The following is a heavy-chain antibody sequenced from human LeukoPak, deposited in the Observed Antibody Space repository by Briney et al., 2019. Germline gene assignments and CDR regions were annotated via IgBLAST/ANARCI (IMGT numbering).Heavy chain of an antibody. J-gene: IGHJ6*03. V-gene: IGHV3-73*01. Sequence: GGSLRLSCAASGFTFSSYGMHWVRQASGKGWEWVCRIRSIANSYATAYAASVKGRFTISRDDSKNTAYLQMNSLKTEDTAVYYCTTPGRAYSYVPYYYMDVWGKGTTVTVSS. CDR3: TTPGRAYSYVPYYYMDV. D-gene: IGHD5-18*01. CDR1: GFTFSSYG. CDR2: IRSIANSYAT.